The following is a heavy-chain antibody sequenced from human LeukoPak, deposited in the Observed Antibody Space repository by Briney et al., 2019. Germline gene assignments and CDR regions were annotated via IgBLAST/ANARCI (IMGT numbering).Heavy chain of an antibody. J-gene: IGHJ4*02. V-gene: IGHV3-30*18. D-gene: IGHD6-13*01. CDR2: ISYDGSNK. CDR1: GFTFSSYG. CDR3: AKGQLLSSSWFFDY. Sequence: GSLRLSCAASGFTFSSYGMHWVRQAPGKGLEWVAVISYDGSNKYYADSVKGRFTISRDNSKNTLYLQMNSLRAEDTAVYYCAKGQLLSSSWFFDYWGQGTLVTVSS.